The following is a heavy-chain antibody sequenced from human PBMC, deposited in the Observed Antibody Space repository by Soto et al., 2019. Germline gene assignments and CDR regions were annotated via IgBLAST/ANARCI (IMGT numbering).Heavy chain of an antibody. J-gene: IGHJ4*02. CDR1: GGSISSYY. V-gene: IGHV4-59*01. Sequence: PSETLSLTCTVSGGSISSYYWSWIRQPPGKGLEWIGYIYYSGSTNYNPSLKSRVTISVDTSKNQFSLKLSSVTAADTAVYYCAELVSAAYALAPRFDFWGQGTVVTVSS. CDR3: AELVSAAYALAPRFDF. CDR2: IYYSGST. D-gene: IGHD3-16*01.